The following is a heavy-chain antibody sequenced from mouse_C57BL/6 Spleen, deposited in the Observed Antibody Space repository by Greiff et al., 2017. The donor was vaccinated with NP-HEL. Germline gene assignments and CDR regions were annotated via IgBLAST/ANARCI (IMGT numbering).Heavy chain of an antibody. CDR3: ARVTPMDY. CDR2: IYPGDGDT. D-gene: IGHD2-12*01. Sequence: VQLQQSGPELVKPGASVKISCKASGYAFSSSWMNWVKQRPGKGLEWIGRIYPGDGDTNYNGKFKGKATLTADKSSSTAYMQLSSLTSEDSAVYFVARVTPMDYWGQGTSVTVSS. CDR1: GYAFSSSW. V-gene: IGHV1-82*01. J-gene: IGHJ4*01.